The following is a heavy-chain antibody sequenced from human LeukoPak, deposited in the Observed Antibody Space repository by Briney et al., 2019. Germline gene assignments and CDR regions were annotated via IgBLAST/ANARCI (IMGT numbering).Heavy chain of an antibody. D-gene: IGHD2-15*01. V-gene: IGHV4-38-2*02. CDR1: GYSISRGYY. J-gene: IGHJ5*02. CDR3: ARDSCSGGSCYMYNWFDP. CDR2: IYHSGST. Sequence: SETLSLTCTVSGYSISRGYYWGWIRQPPGKGLEWIGSIYHSGSTYYNPSLKSRVTISVDTSKNQFSLKLSSVTAADTAVYYCARDSCSGGSCYMYNWFDPWGQGTLVTVSS.